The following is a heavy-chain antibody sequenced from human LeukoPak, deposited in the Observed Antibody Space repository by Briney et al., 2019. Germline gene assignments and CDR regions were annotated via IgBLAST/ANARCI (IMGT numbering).Heavy chain of an antibody. D-gene: IGHD3-10*01. Sequence: GGSLRLSCSASGFTFSNAWMSWVRQAPGKGLEWVGRIKSKTDGGATDYAAPVKGRFTISRDDSKNTLYLQMNSLKTEDTAVYYCTTVEYGSGSYYFDHWGQGTLVTVSS. V-gene: IGHV3-15*01. CDR1: GFTFSNAW. CDR2: IKSKTDGGAT. J-gene: IGHJ4*02. CDR3: TTVEYGSGSYYFDH.